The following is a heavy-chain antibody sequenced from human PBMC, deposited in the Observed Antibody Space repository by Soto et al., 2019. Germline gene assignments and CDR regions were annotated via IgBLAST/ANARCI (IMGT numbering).Heavy chain of an antibody. Sequence: GSGPTVVNPTQTLTLTCTFSGFSLSTSGMCVSWIRQPPGKALEWLALIDWDDDKYYSTSLKTRLTISKDTSKNQVVLTMTNMDPVDTATYYCARSYYYDSSGYSFDYWGQGTLVTVSS. CDR1: GFSLSTSGMC. CDR2: IDWDDDK. J-gene: IGHJ4*02. CDR3: ARSYYYDSSGYSFDY. V-gene: IGHV2-70*01. D-gene: IGHD3-22*01.